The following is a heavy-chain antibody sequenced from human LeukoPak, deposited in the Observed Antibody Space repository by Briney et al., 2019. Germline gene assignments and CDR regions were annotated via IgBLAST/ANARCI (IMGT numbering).Heavy chain of an antibody. CDR3: ARARGGLRLGESYYFDY. CDR2: ISAYNGNT. CDR1: GYTFTSYG. Sequence: ASVKVSCKASGYTFTSYGISWVRQAPGQGLEWMGWISAYNGNTNYAQKLQGRVTMTADTSTSTAYMELRSLRSDDTAVYYCARARGGLRLGESYYFDYWGQGTLVTVSS. V-gene: IGHV1-18*01. D-gene: IGHD3-16*01. J-gene: IGHJ4*02.